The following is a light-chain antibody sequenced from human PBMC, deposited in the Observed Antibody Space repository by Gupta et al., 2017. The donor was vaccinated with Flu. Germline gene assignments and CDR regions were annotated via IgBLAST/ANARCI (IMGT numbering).Light chain of an antibody. CDR2: DAS. CDR1: QRVTSY. Sequence: PASLSLSPGERATLSCRASQRVTSYLAWYQQKPGQPPRPLIFDASNRAPGVPARFNGSGSETDFTLTITSLEPQDSAVYYCQQRSAWAITFGPETRLEI. V-gene: IGKV3-11*01. CDR3: QQRSAWAIT. J-gene: IGKJ5*01.